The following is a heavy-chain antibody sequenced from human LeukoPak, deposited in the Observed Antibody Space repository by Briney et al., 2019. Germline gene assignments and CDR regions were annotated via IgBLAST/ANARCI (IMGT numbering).Heavy chain of an antibody. CDR2: IYHSEST. V-gene: IGHV4-30-2*01. CDR3: ASDRKYFDY. J-gene: IGHJ4*02. CDR1: GASISSGGYS. Sequence: SQTLSLTCAVSGASISSGGYSWIWIRQPPGKGLEWIGYIYHSESTNYNPSLKSRVTISVDRSKNQFSLRLSSVTAADTAVYYCASDRKYFDYWGQGTLVTVSS.